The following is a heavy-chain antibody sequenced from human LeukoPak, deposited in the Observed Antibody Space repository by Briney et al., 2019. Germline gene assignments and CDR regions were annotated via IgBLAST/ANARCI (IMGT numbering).Heavy chain of an antibody. CDR2: IIPIFGTA. Sequence: SVKVSCKASGGTFSSYAISWVRQAPGQGLEWMGGIIPIFGTANYAQKFQGRVTITADESASTAYMELSSLRSEDTAVYYCARCPLQFGPPYYFDYWGQGTLVTVSS. D-gene: IGHD5-24*01. J-gene: IGHJ4*02. CDR1: GGTFSSYA. V-gene: IGHV1-69*13. CDR3: ARCPLQFGPPYYFDY.